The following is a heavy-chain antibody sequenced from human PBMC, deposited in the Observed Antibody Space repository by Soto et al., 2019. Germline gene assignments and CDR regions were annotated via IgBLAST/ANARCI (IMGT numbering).Heavy chain of an antibody. Sequence: ASVKVSCKASGYTFTSYGISWVRQAPGQGLEWMGWISAYNGNTNYARKLQGRVTMTTDTSTSTAYMELRSLRSDDTAVYYCAREVGYSSSWYEVDYWGQGTLVTVSS. CDR2: ISAYNGNT. D-gene: IGHD6-13*01. CDR1: GYTFTSYG. J-gene: IGHJ4*02. CDR3: AREVGYSSSWYEVDY. V-gene: IGHV1-18*01.